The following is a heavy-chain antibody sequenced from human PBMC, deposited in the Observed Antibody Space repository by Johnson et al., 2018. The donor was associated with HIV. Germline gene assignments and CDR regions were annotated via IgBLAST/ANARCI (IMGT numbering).Heavy chain of an antibody. CDR2: LKLNGCSA. V-gene: IGHV3-20*04. Sequence: VQLVESGGGVVRRGGYLSLSCGAPGFNFDDYGMSLVRQVPVKGLEWGSGLKLNGCSAGSGGSVYGRCSITREHANDSLYLQMNRLRAEDTALYYCARVVLVRLAVAGPSRDAFDIWGQGTMVTVSS. J-gene: IGHJ3*02. CDR3: ARVVLVRLAVAGPSRDAFDI. D-gene: IGHD6-19*01. CDR1: GFNFDDYG.